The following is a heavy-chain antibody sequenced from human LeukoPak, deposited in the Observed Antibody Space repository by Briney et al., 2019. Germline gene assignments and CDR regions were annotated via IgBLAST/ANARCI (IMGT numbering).Heavy chain of an antibody. Sequence: GGSLRLSCAASGXTFSSYAMHWVRQAPGKGPEWVGLIWYDGSNKYYADSVKGRFTISRDSSKNTVYLQMSSLRAEDTAMYYCARGLALWGQGTLVTVSS. J-gene: IGHJ5*02. V-gene: IGHV3-33*01. CDR1: GXTFSSYA. CDR3: ARGLAL. CDR2: IWYDGSNK.